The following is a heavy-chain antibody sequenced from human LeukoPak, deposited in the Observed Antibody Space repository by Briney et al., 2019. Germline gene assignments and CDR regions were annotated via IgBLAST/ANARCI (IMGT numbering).Heavy chain of an antibody. CDR2: IYYGGGT. D-gene: IGHD3-16*01. J-gene: IGHJ5*01. CDR3: ARERGDYDSDNWFDS. CDR1: GASIGSYF. V-gene: IGHV4-59*01. Sequence: SETLSLTCTVSGASIGSYFWSWIRQPPGKGLEWIGYIYYGGGTKYNPSFESRITISVDTSKNRISLNLMSVTASDTAIYYCARERGDYDSDNWFDSWGQGTLVTVSS.